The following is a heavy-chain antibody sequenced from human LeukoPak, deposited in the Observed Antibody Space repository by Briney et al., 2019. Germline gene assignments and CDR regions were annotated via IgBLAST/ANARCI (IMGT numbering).Heavy chain of an antibody. D-gene: IGHD3-10*01. V-gene: IGHV1-18*01. Sequence: ASVKVSCKASGYTFTSYGISWVRQAPGQGLEWMGWISAYNGNTNYAQKLQGRVTMTTDASTSTAYMELRSLRSDDTAVYYCARDSTGSMSLLWFGEWDDHYYYGMDVWGQGTTVTVSS. CDR1: GYTFTSYG. J-gene: IGHJ6*02. CDR3: ARDSTGSMSLLWFGEWDDHYYYGMDV. CDR2: ISAYNGNT.